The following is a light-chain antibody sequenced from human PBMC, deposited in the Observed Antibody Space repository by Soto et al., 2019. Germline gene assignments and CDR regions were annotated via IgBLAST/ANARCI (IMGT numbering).Light chain of an antibody. CDR3: SSYTTSSTYV. Sequence: ALTQPASVSGYPGQSITISCTGASSDVGAYNYVAWCQQHPGKGPKLLIYDVSNRPSGFSSRFSGSKSGNTASLTISGLRAEDEAGYFCSSYTTSSTYVFGTGTRVTVL. CDR2: DVS. CDR1: SSDVGAYNY. V-gene: IGLV2-14*01. J-gene: IGLJ1*01.